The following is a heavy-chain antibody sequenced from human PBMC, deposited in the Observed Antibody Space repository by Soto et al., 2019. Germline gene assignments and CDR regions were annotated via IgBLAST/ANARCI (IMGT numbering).Heavy chain of an antibody. Sequence: QVQLVQSGAEVKKPGASVKVSCKASGYTFTTYGISWVRQAPGQGLEWMGWINGYNGNTNYAQKLQGRVTMTTDTSTRTAHMELRSLRSDDTAVYYCARDPVAGTYFDYWGQGTLVTVSS. V-gene: IGHV1-18*01. CDR2: INGYNGNT. CDR1: GYTFTTYG. J-gene: IGHJ4*02. CDR3: ARDPVAGTYFDY. D-gene: IGHD6-19*01.